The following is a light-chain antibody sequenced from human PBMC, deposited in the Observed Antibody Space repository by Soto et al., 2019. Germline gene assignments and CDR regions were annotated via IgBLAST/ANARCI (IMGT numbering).Light chain of an antibody. Sequence: EIVMTQSPATLSVSPGERATLSCRASQNVGIDLAWFQQKPGQAPRLLIYGTSIRATGIPARFSGSGAGSVFTHCLRTREPEDFAVYNCQQCARSFGAGTKVDIK. CDR3: QQCARS. V-gene: IGKV3-15*01. CDR2: GTS. J-gene: IGKJ4*02. CDR1: QNVGID.